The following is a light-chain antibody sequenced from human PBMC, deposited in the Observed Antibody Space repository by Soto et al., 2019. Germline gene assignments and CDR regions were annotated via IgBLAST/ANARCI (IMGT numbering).Light chain of an antibody. J-gene: IGKJ1*01. CDR3: QQYGISPWT. CDR1: QSVTSSF. V-gene: IGKV3-20*01. Sequence: EIVLTQSPGTLSLSLGERATLSCRASQSVTSSFLAWYQQKPGQAPRLLIYGASSRATGIPDRFSGSGSGTDFTLTISRVEPEDFAVYYCQQYGISPWTFGQGTKVEIK. CDR2: GAS.